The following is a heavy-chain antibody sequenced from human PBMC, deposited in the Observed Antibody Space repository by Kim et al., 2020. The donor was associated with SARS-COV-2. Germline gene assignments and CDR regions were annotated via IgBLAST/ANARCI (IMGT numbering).Heavy chain of an antibody. J-gene: IGHJ3*02. V-gene: IGHV7-4-1*02. CDR1: GYTFTSYA. CDR3: ARDLTEGYCSSTSCYGGDAVDI. Sequence: ASVKVSCKASGYTFTSYAMNWVRQAPGQGLEWMGWINTNTGNPTYAQGFTGRFVFSLDTSVSTAYLQISSLKAEDTAVYYCARDLTEGYCSSTSCYGGDAVDIWGQGTMVTVSS. CDR2: INTNTGNP. D-gene: IGHD2-2*01.